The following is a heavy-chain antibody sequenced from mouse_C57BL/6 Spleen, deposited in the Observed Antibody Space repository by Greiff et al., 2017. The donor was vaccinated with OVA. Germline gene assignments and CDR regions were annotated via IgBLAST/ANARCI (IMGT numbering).Heavy chain of an antibody. CDR3: ARNQGYFDV. J-gene: IGHJ1*03. V-gene: IGHV1-59*01. Sequence: QVQLQQPGAELVRPGTSVKLSCTASGYTFTSYWLHWVKQRPGQGLEWIGVIDPSDSYTNYNQKFKGKATLTVDTSSSTAYMQLSSLTSEDSAVYYCARNQGYFDVWGTGTTVTVSS. CDR2: IDPSDSYT. CDR1: GYTFTSYW.